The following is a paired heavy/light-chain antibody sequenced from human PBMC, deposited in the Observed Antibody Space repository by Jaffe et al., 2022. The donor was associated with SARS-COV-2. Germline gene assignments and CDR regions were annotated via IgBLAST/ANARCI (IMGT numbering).Heavy chain of an antibody. CDR2: IIPIFGTA. Sequence: QVQLVQSGAEVKKPGSSVKVSCKASGGTFSSYAISWVRQAPGQGLEWMGGIIPIFGTANYAQKFQGRVTITADESTSTAYMELSSLRSEDTAVYYCARAAVQLERKVYYYYYMDVWGKGTTVTVSS. V-gene: IGHV1-69*01. J-gene: IGHJ6*03. CDR3: ARAAVQLERKVYYYYYMDV. D-gene: IGHD1-1*01. CDR1: GGTFSSYA.
Light chain of an antibody. CDR3: QQRSNWS. V-gene: IGKV3-11*01. CDR2: DAS. CDR1: QSVSSY. Sequence: EIVLTQSPATLSLSPGERATLSCRASQSVSSYLAWYQQKPGQAPRLLIYDASNRATGIPARFSGSGSGTDFTLTISSLEPEDFAVYYCQQRSNWSFGGGTKVEIK. J-gene: IGKJ4*01.